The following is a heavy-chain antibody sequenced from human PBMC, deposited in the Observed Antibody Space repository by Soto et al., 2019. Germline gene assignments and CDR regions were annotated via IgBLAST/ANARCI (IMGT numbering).Heavy chain of an antibody. CDR1: GYTFTSYG. Sequence: ASVKVSCKASGYTFTSYGISWVRQAPGQGLEWMGWISAYNGNTNYAQKLRGRVTMTTDTSTSTAYMELRSLRSDDTAVYYCARRLLWFGESFDAFDIWGQGTMVTVSS. D-gene: IGHD3-10*01. CDR2: ISAYNGNT. V-gene: IGHV1-18*01. J-gene: IGHJ3*02. CDR3: ARRLLWFGESFDAFDI.